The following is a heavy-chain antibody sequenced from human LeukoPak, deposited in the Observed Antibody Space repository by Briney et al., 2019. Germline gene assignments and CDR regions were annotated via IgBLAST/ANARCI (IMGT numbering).Heavy chain of an antibody. J-gene: IGHJ4*02. Sequence: GGSLRLSWAASGFTFSGSAMHWVRKASGKGLEWVANIKQDGSEKYYVDSVKGRFTISRDNAKNSLYLQMNSLRAEDTAVYYCASSWDPDYWGQGTLVTVSS. V-gene: IGHV3-7*02. CDR3: ASSWDPDY. D-gene: IGHD1-26*01. CDR1: GFTFSGSA. CDR2: IKQDGSEK.